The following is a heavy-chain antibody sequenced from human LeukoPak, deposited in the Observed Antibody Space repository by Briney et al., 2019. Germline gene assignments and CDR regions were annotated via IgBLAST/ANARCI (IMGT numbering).Heavy chain of an antibody. CDR3: ARDLGAINLYYFDY. J-gene: IGHJ4*02. V-gene: IGHV4-38-2*02. CDR2: IYHSGST. CDR1: GYSISSGFY. Sequence: SETLSLTCAVSGYSISSGFYWGWIRQPPRKGLEWIGRIYHSGSTYYNPSLKSRVTISVDTSKNQFSLKLSSVTAADTAVYYCARDLGAINLYYFDYWGQGTLVTVSS. D-gene: IGHD1-26*01.